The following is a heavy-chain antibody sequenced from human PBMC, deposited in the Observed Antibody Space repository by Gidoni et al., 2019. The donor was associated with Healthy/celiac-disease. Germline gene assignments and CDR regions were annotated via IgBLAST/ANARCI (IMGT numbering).Heavy chain of an antibody. CDR2: ISSNGGST. J-gene: IGHJ4*02. D-gene: IGHD3-10*01. CDR1: GFTFSSYA. V-gene: IGHV3-64D*06. Sequence: EVQLVESGGGLVQPGGSLRLSCSASGFTFSSYAMPWVRQAPGKGLEYVSAISSNGGSTYYADSVKGRFTISRDNSKNTLYLQMSSLRAEDTAVYYCVKDRGYYYGSGSYFGYWGQGTLVTVSS. CDR3: VKDRGYYYGSGSYFGY.